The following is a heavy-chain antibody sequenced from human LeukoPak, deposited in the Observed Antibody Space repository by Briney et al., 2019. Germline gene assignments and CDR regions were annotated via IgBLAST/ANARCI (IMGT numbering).Heavy chain of an antibody. CDR1: GFTVSSDY. Sequence: GGSLRLPCAASGFTVSSDYMSWVRQAPGKGLEWVALIYSGGNTNYVDSVKGRFTISRDNSENMLYLQLNSLRAEDTAVYYCARDQRWRQPPSDWGRGTLVIVSS. V-gene: IGHV3-53*01. CDR2: IYSGGNT. CDR3: ARDQRWRQPPSD. D-gene: IGHD5-24*01. J-gene: IGHJ4*02.